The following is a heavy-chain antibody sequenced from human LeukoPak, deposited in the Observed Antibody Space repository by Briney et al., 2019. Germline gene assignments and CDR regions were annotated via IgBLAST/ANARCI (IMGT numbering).Heavy chain of an antibody. CDR2: INSDGSSI. CDR3: ARAGGSDSSGYYQGAFDM. D-gene: IGHD3-22*01. V-gene: IGHV3-74*01. J-gene: IGHJ3*02. CDR1: GFTFSNYW. Sequence: GGSLRLSCAASGFTFSNYWMHWVRQAPGKGLVWVSHINSDGSSISYADSVKGRFTISRENAKNTLYLQMNSLRDEDTAVYYCARAGGSDSSGYYQGAFDMWGQGTMVTVSS.